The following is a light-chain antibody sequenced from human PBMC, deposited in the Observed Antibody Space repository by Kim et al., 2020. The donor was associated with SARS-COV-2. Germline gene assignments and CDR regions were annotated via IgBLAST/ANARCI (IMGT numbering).Light chain of an antibody. CDR2: RAS. CDR3: QQGYTTPRFT. J-gene: IGKJ2*01. V-gene: IGKV1-39*01. CDR1: QSISNY. Sequence: AYVGDRVTITCRASQSISNYLNGYQQKPGEVPKLLIYRASSVQSGVPSRFIGSGSGTDFTLTISNLQREDFATYYCQQGYTTPRFTFGQGTKLEI.